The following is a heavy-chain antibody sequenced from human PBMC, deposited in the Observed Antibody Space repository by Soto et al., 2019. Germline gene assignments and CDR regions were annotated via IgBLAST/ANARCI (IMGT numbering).Heavy chain of an antibody. J-gene: IGHJ6*02. CDR2: IRNQSYQKTT. Sequence: GGSLRLSCTGSGFPFDDFAISWVRQAPGKGLEWVGIIRNQSYQKTTENAAAVKGRFTISRDTSNGIVYLQKNSLKIEDAADYYCSGAESPDTAYVLHFWGQGTTVTVSS. CDR3: SGAESPDTAYVLHF. CDR1: GFPFDDFA. D-gene: IGHD1-26*01. V-gene: IGHV3-49*04.